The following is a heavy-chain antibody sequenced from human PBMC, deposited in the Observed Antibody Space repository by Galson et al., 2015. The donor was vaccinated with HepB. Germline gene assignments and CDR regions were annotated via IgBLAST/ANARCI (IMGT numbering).Heavy chain of an antibody. CDR1: GNTLSSYG. V-gene: IGHV1-69*13. J-gene: IGHJ6*03. CDR2: IFPVLATA. CDR3: ARLGLVDVVVADGNSWNYYYMDV. Sequence: SVKVSCKASGNTLSSYGISWVRQAPGQGLEWMGGIFPVLATANYAQKFQGRVTITADESTSTAYMEQGSLRSEDTAVYYCARLGLVDVVVADGNSWNYYYMDVWGKGTTVTVSS. D-gene: IGHD2-2*03.